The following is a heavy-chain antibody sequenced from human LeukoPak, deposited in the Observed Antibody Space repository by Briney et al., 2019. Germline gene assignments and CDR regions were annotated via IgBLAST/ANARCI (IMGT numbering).Heavy chain of an antibody. CDR1: GYAFTYYY. V-gene: IGHV1-46*01. Sequence: ASVKVSCKASGYAFTYYYMHWVRQAPAQGLEWMGIINPGGGSTSYAQKFQGRVTMTRDTSTSTVYMELSSLRSEDTAVYYCARDIPTNYDSSGNHNLYFDLWGRGTLVTVSS. CDR2: INPGGGST. CDR3: ARDIPTNYDSSGNHNLYFDL. J-gene: IGHJ2*01. D-gene: IGHD3-22*01.